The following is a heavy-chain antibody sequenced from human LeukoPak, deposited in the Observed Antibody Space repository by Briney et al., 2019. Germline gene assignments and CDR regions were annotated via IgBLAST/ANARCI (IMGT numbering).Heavy chain of an antibody. CDR1: GYSISSGYY. D-gene: IGHD3-3*01. V-gene: IGHV4-38-2*02. CDR3: ARLGILLRFLERLP. CDR2: IYHSGST. J-gene: IGHJ5*02. Sequence: SETLSLTCTVSGYSISSGYYWGWIRQPPGKGLEWIGSIYHSGSTYYNPSLKSRVTISVDTSKNQFSLKLSSVTAADTAVYSCARLGILLRFLERLPWGQGTLVTVSS.